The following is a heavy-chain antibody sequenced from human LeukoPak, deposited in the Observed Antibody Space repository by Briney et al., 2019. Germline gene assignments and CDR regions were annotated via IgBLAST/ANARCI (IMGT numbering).Heavy chain of an antibody. J-gene: IGHJ5*02. CDR2: FYYSGST. V-gene: IGHV4-39*07. D-gene: IGHD1-26*01. CDR3: ARYAIVGAVRGHNWFDP. CDR1: GDSISSSSYY. Sequence: MTSETLSLTCTVSGDSISSSSYYWGWIRQPPGKGLEWIGSFYYSGSTYYNPSLKSRVTISVDTSKNQFSLKLSSVTAADTAVYYCARYAIVGAVRGHNWFDPWGQGTLVTVSS.